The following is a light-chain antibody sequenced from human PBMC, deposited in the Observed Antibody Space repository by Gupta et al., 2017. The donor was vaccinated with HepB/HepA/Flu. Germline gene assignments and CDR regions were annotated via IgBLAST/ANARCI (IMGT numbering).Light chain of an antibody. CDR2: DVS. Sequence: QYALTQPASVSGSPGQSITISCTGTSSDVGGYNYVSWYQQHPGKAPKLMLYDVSNRPSGVSNRFSGSKSGNTASLTISGLQAEDEADYYCSSYTSSSTLVFGGGTKLTVL. CDR1: SSDVGGYNY. V-gene: IGLV2-14*03. J-gene: IGLJ2*01. CDR3: SSYTSSSTLV.